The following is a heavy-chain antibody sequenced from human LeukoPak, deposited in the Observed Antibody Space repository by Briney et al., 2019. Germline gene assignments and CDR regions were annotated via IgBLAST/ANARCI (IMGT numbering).Heavy chain of an antibody. CDR1: GGSISSSSYY. CDR2: INHSGST. V-gene: IGHV4-39*06. Sequence: PSETLSLTCTVSGGSISSSSYYWAWIRQPPGKGLEWIGEINHSGSTNYNPSLKSRVTISVDTSKNQFPLKLSSVTAADTAVYYCARNLLSPPYNWFDPWGQGTLVTVSS. D-gene: IGHD5/OR15-5a*01. CDR3: ARNLLSPPYNWFDP. J-gene: IGHJ5*02.